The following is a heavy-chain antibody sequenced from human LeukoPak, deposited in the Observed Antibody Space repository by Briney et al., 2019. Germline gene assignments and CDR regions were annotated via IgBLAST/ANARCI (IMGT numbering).Heavy chain of an antibody. Sequence: GGSLRLSCGASGFPFDDYGINWVLQVPGKGLEWISGINWNGGSTGYADSVKGRFTISRDNAKNSLYLQMTSLRAEDTAVYYCARALHDSSGYYFDYWGQGTLVTVSS. D-gene: IGHD3-22*01. V-gene: IGHV3-20*04. CDR3: ARALHDSSGYYFDY. CDR2: INWNGGST. J-gene: IGHJ4*02. CDR1: GFPFDDYG.